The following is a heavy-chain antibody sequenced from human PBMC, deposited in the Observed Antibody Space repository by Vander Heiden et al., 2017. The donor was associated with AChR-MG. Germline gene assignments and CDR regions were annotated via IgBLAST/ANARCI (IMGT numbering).Heavy chain of an antibody. Sequence: EVQLVEYGGGLIQPGGSLRLSRAAPWLMVISNYMSWVRQAAGKGLEWVSTTYSGGSTTYADAVKGRFTISRDNSKNTLYLQMNSLRAEDTAVYYCARERLREVFDIWGQGTMVTVSS. CDR1: WLMVISNY. V-gene: IGHV3-53*01. CDR3: ARERLREVFDI. D-gene: IGHD6-25*01. CDR2: TYSGGST. J-gene: IGHJ3*02.